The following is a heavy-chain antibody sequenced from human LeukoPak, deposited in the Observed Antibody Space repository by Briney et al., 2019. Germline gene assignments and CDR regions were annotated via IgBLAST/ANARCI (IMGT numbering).Heavy chain of an antibody. CDR1: GFTFSGYP. V-gene: IGHV3-23*01. Sequence: GGSLRLSCAASGFTFSGYPMSWVRQAPGKGLEWVSTVAGGGGSTFCADSVKGRFTISRDNSKNTLYLQMNTLRAEDTAVYYCAKRVAALNYYFDYWGQGTLVTVSS. CDR2: VAGGGGST. J-gene: IGHJ4*02. CDR3: AKRVAALNYYFDY.